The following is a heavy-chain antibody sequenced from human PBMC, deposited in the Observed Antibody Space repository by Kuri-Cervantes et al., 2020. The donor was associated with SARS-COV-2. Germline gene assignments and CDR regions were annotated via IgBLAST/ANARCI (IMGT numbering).Heavy chain of an antibody. Sequence: SETLSLTCTVSGGSISSYYWSWIRQPPGKGLEWIGYIYYSGSTNYNPSLKSRVTISVDTSKNQFSLKLSSVTAADTAVYYCAGDRGTTRYYGMDVWGQGTTVTVSS. D-gene: IGHD2-15*01. V-gene: IGHV4-59*01. CDR2: IYYSGST. J-gene: IGHJ6*02. CDR1: GGSISSYY. CDR3: AGDRGTTRYYGMDV.